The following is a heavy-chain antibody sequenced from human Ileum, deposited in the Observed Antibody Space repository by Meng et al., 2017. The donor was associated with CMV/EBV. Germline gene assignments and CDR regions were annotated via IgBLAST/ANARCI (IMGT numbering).Heavy chain of an antibody. D-gene: IGHD5-24*01. V-gene: IGHV4-61*02. Sequence: QGPLPGAAPGRAMLSRTLPLPCTVSGGSFPFDTYYGSWIRPPPGKGWEWIGRIYTNGNTNYNSSLRSRVTISADTSKNQFSLNLRSVTAADTAVYYCARGGGGPGWIQKPMDCWGQGTLVTVSS. CDR1: GGSFPFDTYY. J-gene: IGHJ4*02. CDR2: IYTNGNT. CDR3: ARGGGGPGWIQKPMDC.